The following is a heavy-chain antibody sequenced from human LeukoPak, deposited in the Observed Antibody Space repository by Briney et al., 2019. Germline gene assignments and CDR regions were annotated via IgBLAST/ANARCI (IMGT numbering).Heavy chain of an antibody. D-gene: IGHD5-24*01. CDR1: GGSISSGSYY. V-gene: IGHV4-61*02. CDR3: ARDGYNYVSLDAFDI. Sequence: SQTLSLTCTVSGGSISSGSYYWSWIRQPAGKGLEWIGRIYTSGSTNHNPSLKSRVTISVDTSKNQFSLKLSSVTAAGTAVYYCARDGYNYVSLDAFDIWGQGTMVTVSS. J-gene: IGHJ3*02. CDR2: IYTSGST.